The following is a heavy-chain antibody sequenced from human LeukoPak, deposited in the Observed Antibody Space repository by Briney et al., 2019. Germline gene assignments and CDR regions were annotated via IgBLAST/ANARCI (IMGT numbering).Heavy chain of an antibody. CDR1: GGSFSGYY. CDR3: ARQKKRGVFDY. Sequence: PSETLSHTCAVYGGSFSGYYWSWIRQPPGKGLEWIGEINHSGSTNYNPSLKSRVTISVDTSKNQFSLKLSSVTAADTAVYYCARQKKRGVFDYWGQGTLVTVSS. CDR2: INHSGST. D-gene: IGHD3-16*01. V-gene: IGHV4-34*01. J-gene: IGHJ4*02.